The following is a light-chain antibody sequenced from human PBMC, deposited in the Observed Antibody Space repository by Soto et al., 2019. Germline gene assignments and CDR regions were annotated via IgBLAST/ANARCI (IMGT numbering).Light chain of an antibody. CDR2: SNT. Sequence: QSVLTQPPSASGTPGQTIAISCSGGNSNIGSHTVNWFQQLPGTAPRLLIYSNTQRPSGVPDRFSGSKSGTSASLAISGLQSEYEGDYYCATWDDSLNGVVLGGGTKLTVL. J-gene: IGLJ3*02. CDR3: ATWDDSLNGVV. CDR1: NSNIGSHT. V-gene: IGLV1-44*01.